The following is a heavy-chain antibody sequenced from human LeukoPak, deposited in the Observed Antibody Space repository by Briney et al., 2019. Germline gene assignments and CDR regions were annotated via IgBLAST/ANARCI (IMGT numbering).Heavy chain of an antibody. V-gene: IGHV3-23*01. D-gene: IGHD3-9*01. J-gene: IGHJ4*02. CDR2: ISGSGGST. CDR3: ARDGVRYFDWLLSHFDY. Sequence: GGSLRLSCAASGFTFSSYAMSWVRQAPGKGLEWVSAISGSGGSTYYADSVKGRFTISRDNSKNTLYLQMNSLRAEDTAVYYCARDGVRYFDWLLSHFDYWGQGTLVTVSS. CDR1: GFTFSSYA.